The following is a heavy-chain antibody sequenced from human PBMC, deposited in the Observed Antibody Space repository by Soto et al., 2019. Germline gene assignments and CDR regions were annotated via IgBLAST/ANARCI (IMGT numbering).Heavy chain of an antibody. J-gene: IGHJ6*02. CDR1: GFTFSSPW. D-gene: IGHD3-16*01. CDR3: ARDFPFYYGMDV. V-gene: IGHV3-7*01. Sequence: GGSLRLSCAASGFTFSSPWIGWGRQAPGKGLEWVANIKQDGGERNYLDSVKGRFTISRDNAENSLFLQMNSLRAEDTAVYYCARDFPFYYGMDVWGQGTTVTVSS. CDR2: IKQDGGER.